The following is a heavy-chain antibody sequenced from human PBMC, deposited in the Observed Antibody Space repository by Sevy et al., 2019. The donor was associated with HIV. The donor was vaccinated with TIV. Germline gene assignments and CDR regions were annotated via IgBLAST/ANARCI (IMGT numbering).Heavy chain of an antibody. CDR2: ISAYNGNT. V-gene: IGHV1-18*01. CDR1: GYTFTSYG. CDR3: AGDEFGTSNAFDI. D-gene: IGHD3-16*01. Sequence: ASVKVSCKASGYTFTSYGISWVRQAPGQGREWMGRISAYNGNTNYAQKLQGRVTMTTDTSTSTAYMELRSLRSDDTAVYYCAGDEFGTSNAFDIWGQGTMVTVSS. J-gene: IGHJ3*02.